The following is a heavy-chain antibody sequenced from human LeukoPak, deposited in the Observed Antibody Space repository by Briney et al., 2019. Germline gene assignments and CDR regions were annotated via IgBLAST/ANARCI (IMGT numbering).Heavy chain of an antibody. Sequence: ASVKVSCKASGGTFSSYAISWVRQAPGQGLEWMGGIIPIFGTANYAQKFQGRVTITADESTSTAYMELSSLRSEDTAVYYCARTLYYDFWSGYQRISLYFDYWGQGTLVTVSS. CDR1: GGTFSSYA. CDR3: ARTLYYDFWSGYQRISLYFDY. D-gene: IGHD3-3*01. CDR2: IIPIFGTA. V-gene: IGHV1-69*01. J-gene: IGHJ4*02.